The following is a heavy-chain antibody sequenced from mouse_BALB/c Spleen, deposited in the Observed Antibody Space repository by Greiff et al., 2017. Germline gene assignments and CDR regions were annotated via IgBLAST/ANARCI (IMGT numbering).Heavy chain of an antibody. Sequence: VKLMESGAELARPGASVKLSCKASGYTFTSYWMQWVKQRPGQGLEWIGAIYPGDGDTRYTQKFKGKATLTADKSSSTAYMQLSSLASEDSAVYYCARAYYYGSSPYYFDYWGQGTTLTVSS. V-gene: IGHV1-87*01. D-gene: IGHD1-1*01. CDR2: IYPGDGDT. CDR3: ARAYYYGSSPYYFDY. CDR1: GYTFTSYW. J-gene: IGHJ2*01.